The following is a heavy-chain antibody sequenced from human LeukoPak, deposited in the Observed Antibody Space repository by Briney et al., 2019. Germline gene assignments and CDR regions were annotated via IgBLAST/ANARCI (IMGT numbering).Heavy chain of an antibody. Sequence: GASVKVSCKASGYTFTSYDINWVRQAPGQGLEWMGWINPNSGGTNYAQKFQGRVTMTRDTSISTAYMELSRLRSDDTAVYYCARGSQQLVFDYWGQGTLVTVSS. CDR3: ARGSQQLVFDY. J-gene: IGHJ4*02. CDR2: INPNSGGT. D-gene: IGHD6-13*01. V-gene: IGHV1-2*02. CDR1: GYTFTSYD.